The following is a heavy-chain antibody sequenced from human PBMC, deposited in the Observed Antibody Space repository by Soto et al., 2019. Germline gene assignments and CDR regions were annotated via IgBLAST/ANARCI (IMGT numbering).Heavy chain of an antibody. J-gene: IGHJ5*02. Sequence: PGGSLRLSCAASGSTFSTYAMSWVRQAPGKGLEWVSAISGGGTTTYYADSVKGRFTISRDNSQNTLYLQMKSLRAEDTAIYHCAKDLPPNLHHSSGYFDNWGQGTLVTVSS. CDR3: AKDLPPNLHHSSGYFDN. CDR2: ISGGGTTT. CDR1: GSTFSTYA. D-gene: IGHD3-22*01. V-gene: IGHV3-23*01.